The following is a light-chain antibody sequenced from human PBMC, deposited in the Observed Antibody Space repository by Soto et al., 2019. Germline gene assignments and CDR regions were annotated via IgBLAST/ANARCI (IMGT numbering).Light chain of an antibody. V-gene: IGKV1-8*01. Sequence: QLSQSPSFLSASVGGRVTITCLASQGISSYLAWYQQKPGKAPKLLIYAASTLQSGVPSRFSGSGSGTDFTLTISCLQSEDFATYYCQQYYSYPRTFGQGTKVDIK. CDR3: QQYYSYPRT. J-gene: IGKJ1*01. CDR2: AAS. CDR1: QGISSY.